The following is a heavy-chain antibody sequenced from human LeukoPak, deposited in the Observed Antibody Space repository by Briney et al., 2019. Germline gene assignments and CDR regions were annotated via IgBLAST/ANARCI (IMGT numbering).Heavy chain of an antibody. CDR2: ISYDGSNK. Sequence: GSLRLSCAASGFTFSSYGMHWVRQAPGKGLEWVAVISYDGSNKYYADSVKGRFTISRDNSKNTLYLQMNSLRAEDTAVYYCAKFYGSGSYSNYFDYWGRGTLVTVSS. J-gene: IGHJ4*02. CDR1: GFTFSSYG. V-gene: IGHV3-30*18. CDR3: AKFYGSGSYSNYFDY. D-gene: IGHD3-10*01.